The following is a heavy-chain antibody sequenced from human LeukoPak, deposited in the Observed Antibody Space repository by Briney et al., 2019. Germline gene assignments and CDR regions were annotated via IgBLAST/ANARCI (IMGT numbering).Heavy chain of an antibody. CDR1: GFTVSSNY. J-gene: IGHJ5*02. V-gene: IGHV3-53*01. D-gene: IGHD2-15*01. Sequence: PGGSLRLSCAASGFTVSSNYMSWVRQAPGKGLKWVSVIYSGGSTYYADSVKGRFTISRDNSKNTLYLQMNSLRAEDTAVYYCARTDRGWFDPWGQGTLVTVSS. CDR3: ARTDRGWFDP. CDR2: IYSGGST.